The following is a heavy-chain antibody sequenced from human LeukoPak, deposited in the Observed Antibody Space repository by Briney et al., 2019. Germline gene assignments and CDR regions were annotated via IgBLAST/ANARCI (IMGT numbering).Heavy chain of an antibody. Sequence: GRSLRLSCAASGFTFSSYGMHWVRQAPGKGLEWVAVISYDGSNKYYADSVKGRFTTSRDNSKNTLYLQMNSLRAEDTAVYYCAKSHITMVRGSMDVWGKGTTVTVSS. D-gene: IGHD3-10*01. J-gene: IGHJ6*04. V-gene: IGHV3-30*18. CDR1: GFTFSSYG. CDR3: AKSHITMVRGSMDV. CDR2: ISYDGSNK.